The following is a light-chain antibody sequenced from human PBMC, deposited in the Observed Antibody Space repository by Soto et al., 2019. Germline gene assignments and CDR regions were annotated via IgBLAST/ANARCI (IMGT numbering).Light chain of an antibody. Sequence: QSVLTQPASVSGSPGQSITISCTGTSGDIGSYNRVSWYQQHPGKAPKLIIYEVTDRPSGVSSRFSGSRSGNTASLTISGLRAEDEAEYYCSSYTNINTRACVFGTGTKV. CDR1: SGDIGSYNR. J-gene: IGLJ1*01. CDR3: SSYTNINTRACV. V-gene: IGLV2-14*01. CDR2: EVT.